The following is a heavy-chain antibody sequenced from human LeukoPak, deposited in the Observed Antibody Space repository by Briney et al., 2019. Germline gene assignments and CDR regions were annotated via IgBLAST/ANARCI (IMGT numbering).Heavy chain of an antibody. CDR3: ARGYCSGGSCYFNYFDY. V-gene: IGHV3-21*01. D-gene: IGHD2-15*01. CDR2: ISSSSSYI. CDR1: GFTFSSYS. J-gene: IGHJ4*02. Sequence: GGSLRLSCAASGFTFSSYSMNWVRQAPGKGPEWVSSISSSSSYIYYADSVKGRFTISRDNAKNSLYLQMNSLRAEDTAVYYCARGYCSGGSCYFNYFDYWGQGTLVTVSS.